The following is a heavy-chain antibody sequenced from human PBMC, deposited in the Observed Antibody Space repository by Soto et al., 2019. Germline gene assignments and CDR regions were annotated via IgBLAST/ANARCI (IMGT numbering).Heavy chain of an antibody. V-gene: IGHV4-34*01. CDR2: INHSGST. CDR1: GGSFSGYY. D-gene: IGHD4-17*01. J-gene: IGHJ4*02. CDR3: ARGLYGDYFDY. Sequence: PSETLSLTCAVYGGSFSGYYWSWIRQPPGKGLEWIGEINHSGSTNYNPSLKSRVTISVDTSKNQFSLKLSSVTAADTAVYYCARGLYGDYFDYWGQGTLVTVSS.